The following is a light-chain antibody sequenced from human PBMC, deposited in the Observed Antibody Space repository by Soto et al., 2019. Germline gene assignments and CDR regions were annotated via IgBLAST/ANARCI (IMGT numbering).Light chain of an antibody. Sequence: EVVLTQFPATLSLSPGEMATLSVSANQSVISHLAWYQHKPSRPPRLLIFGASDRATGIPARFSGSGSGTDLPLPTSSLEPADSAAYSPPQWSTFGQGTKVDIK. CDR3: PQWST. CDR2: GAS. CDR1: QSVISH. J-gene: IGKJ1*01. V-gene: IGKV3-11*01.